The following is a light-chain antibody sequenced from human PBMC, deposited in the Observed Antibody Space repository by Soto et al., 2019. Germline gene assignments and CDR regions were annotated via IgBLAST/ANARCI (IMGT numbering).Light chain of an antibody. CDR2: GAS. Sequence: EIVMTQSPATLSLSPGERATLSCRASQSVSSNLAWYQQKPGQAPRLLIYGASTRATGIPARFSGSGSGTEFTLTNSSLQYEDFAVYFCQQYYNWHRTFGQGDQGGYQ. CDR3: QQYYNWHRT. J-gene: IGKJ1*01. CDR1: QSVSSN. V-gene: IGKV3-15*01.